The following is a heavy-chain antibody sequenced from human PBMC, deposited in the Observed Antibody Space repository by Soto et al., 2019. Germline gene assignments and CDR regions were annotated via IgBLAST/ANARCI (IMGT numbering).Heavy chain of an antibody. CDR3: TRVAVVPAAIKYYYMDV. V-gene: IGHV3-49*03. Sequence: GGSLRLSCTASGFTCVDYAMSWFRQAPGKGLEWVGFIRSKAYGGTTEYAASVKGRFTISRDDSKSIAYLQMNSLKTEDTAVYYCTRVAVVPAAIKYYYMDVWGKGTTVTVSS. J-gene: IGHJ6*03. D-gene: IGHD2-2*01. CDR1: GFTCVDYA. CDR2: IRSKAYGGTT.